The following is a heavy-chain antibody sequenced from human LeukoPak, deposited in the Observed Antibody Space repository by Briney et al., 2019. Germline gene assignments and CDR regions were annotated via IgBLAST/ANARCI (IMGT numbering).Heavy chain of an antibody. CDR2: IYSGGST. D-gene: IGHD4-11*01. Sequence: GGSLRLSCAASGFTVSSNYMSWVRQAPGKGLEWVSVIYSGGSTYYADSVKGRFTIPRDNSKNTLYLQMNSLRAEDTAVYYCARAATTVMAVGYMYVWGKGTTVTVSS. CDR3: ARAATTVMAVGYMYV. J-gene: IGHJ6*03. CDR1: GFTVSSNY. V-gene: IGHV3-66*02.